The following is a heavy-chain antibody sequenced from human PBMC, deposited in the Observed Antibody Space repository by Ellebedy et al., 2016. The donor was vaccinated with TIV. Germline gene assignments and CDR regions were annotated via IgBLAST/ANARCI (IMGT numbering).Heavy chain of an antibody. J-gene: IGHJ3*02. Sequence: MPSDTLSLTCSVSGCPVSSTRYYWAWIRQPPGKGLEYIGSVYHSGSPYYNPSFKSRVTLSVDTSKDQFSLNLRTVTAADTAVYYCAREPVGVGPAFDIWGQGTMVSVSS. D-gene: IGHD4-23*01. CDR1: GCPVSSTRYY. CDR3: AREPVGVGPAFDI. CDR2: VYHSGSP. V-gene: IGHV4-39*02.